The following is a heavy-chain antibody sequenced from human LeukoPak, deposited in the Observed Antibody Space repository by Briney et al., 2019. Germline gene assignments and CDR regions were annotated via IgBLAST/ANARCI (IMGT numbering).Heavy chain of an antibody. CDR2: ISGSGGST. J-gene: IGHJ6*03. CDR3: AKTPVWLRYYYYMDV. D-gene: IGHD6-19*01. Sequence: PGGSLRLSCAASGFTFSSYAMSWVRQAPGKGLEWVSAISGSGGSTYYADSVKGRFTISRDNSKNTLYLQMNSLRAEDTAVYYCAKTPVWLRYYYYMDVWGKGTTVTVSS. CDR1: GFTFSSYA. V-gene: IGHV3-23*01.